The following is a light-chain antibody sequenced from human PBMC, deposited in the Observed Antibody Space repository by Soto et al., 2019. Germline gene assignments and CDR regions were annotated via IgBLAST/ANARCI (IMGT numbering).Light chain of an antibody. CDR3: QQRSIWPT. Sequence: EIVLTQSPATLSLSPGDRATLSCRASQSISRALVWYQQRPGQAPRLLIYETSNRTTGIPARFSGSGSGTDSTISISRLEPEDFAVYYCQQRSIWPTFGQGTRVEIK. CDR2: ETS. J-gene: IGKJ1*01. CDR1: QSISRA. V-gene: IGKV3-11*01.